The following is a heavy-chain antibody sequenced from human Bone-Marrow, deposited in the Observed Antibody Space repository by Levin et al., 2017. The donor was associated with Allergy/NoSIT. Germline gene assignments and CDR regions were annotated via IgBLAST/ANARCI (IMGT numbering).Heavy chain of an antibody. D-gene: IGHD6-19*01. J-gene: IGHJ4*02. Sequence: GGSLRLSCAASGFTFNNYYMSWIRQAPGKGLEWVSYISGRGSTIDYADSVKGRFTISRDNAKNSLYLQMNSLRAEDMAVYYCARVGASSGWEFDSWGQGTLVTVSS. CDR2: ISGRGSTI. CDR3: ARVGASSGWEFDS. V-gene: IGHV3-11*01. CDR1: GFTFNNYY.